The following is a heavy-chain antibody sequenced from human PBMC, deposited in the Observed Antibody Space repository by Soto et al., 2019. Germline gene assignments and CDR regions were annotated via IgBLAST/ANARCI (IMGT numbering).Heavy chain of an antibody. Sequence: PSETLSLTCAVSGGSISSGGYSWSWIRQPPGKGLEWIGYIYHSGSTYYNPSLKSRVTISVDRSKNQFSLKLSSVTAADTAVYYCARDSGYYYGSGRGWFDLWGQGTLVTVSS. J-gene: IGHJ5*02. D-gene: IGHD3-10*01. CDR1: GGSISSGGYS. CDR2: IYHSGST. V-gene: IGHV4-30-2*01. CDR3: ARDSGYYYGSGRGWFDL.